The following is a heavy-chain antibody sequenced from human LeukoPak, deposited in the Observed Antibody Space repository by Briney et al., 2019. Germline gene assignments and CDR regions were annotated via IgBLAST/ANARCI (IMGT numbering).Heavy chain of an antibody. CDR3: ARLVSDIVVVPAAIYYYYYMDV. V-gene: IGHV4-34*01. J-gene: IGHJ6*03. CDR2: INHSGST. Sequence: PSETLSLTCAVYGGSFSGYYWSWIRQPPGKGLEWIGEINHSGSTNYNPSLKSRVTISVDTSKNQFSLKLSSVTAADTAVYYCARLVSDIVVVPAAIYYYYYMDVWGKGTTVTVSS. D-gene: IGHD2-2*01. CDR1: GGSFSGYY.